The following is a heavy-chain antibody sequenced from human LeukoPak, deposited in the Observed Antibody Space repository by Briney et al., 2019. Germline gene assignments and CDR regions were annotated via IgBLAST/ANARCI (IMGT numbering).Heavy chain of an antibody. CDR2: IYHSGST. CDR3: ASGRSGAAAGTAYYFDY. V-gene: IGHV4-4*02. D-gene: IGHD6-13*01. Sequence: SGTLSLTCAVSGGSISSSNWWSWVRQPPGKGLEWIGEIYHSGSTNYNPSLKSRVTISVDKSKNQFSLKLSSVTAAGTAGYYCASGRSGAAAGTAYYFDYWGQGTLVTVSS. J-gene: IGHJ4*02. CDR1: GGSISSSNW.